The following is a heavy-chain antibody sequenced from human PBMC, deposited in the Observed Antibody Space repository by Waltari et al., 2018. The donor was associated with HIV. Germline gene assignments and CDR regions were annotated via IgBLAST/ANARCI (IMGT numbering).Heavy chain of an antibody. CDR3: VKEHQYSHSWYSYYGMDV. D-gene: IGHD6-13*01. CDR1: GFTFANTG. V-gene: IGHV3-23*01. Sequence: EVQVLESGGALVQPGGSLSLSCAASGFTFANTGLSWFRQAPGKGLEWVSTSSGRCGSTYYADSVKGRFTVSRDNSKNTLYLQMNSLRAEDTAVYFCVKEHQYSHSWYSYYGMDVWGQGTTVTVSS. CDR2: SSGRCGST. J-gene: IGHJ6*02.